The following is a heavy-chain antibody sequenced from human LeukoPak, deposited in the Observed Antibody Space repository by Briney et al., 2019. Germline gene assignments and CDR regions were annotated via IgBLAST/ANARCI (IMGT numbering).Heavy chain of an antibody. CDR1: GFTFSSYG. D-gene: IGHD1-26*01. CDR3: AKDSGNYYPNY. Sequence: PGRSLRLSCAASGFTFSSYGMHWVRQAPGKGLEWVAVISYDGSNKYYADSVKGRFSISRDNSKNTLSLQMNSLRAEDTAVYYCAKDSGNYYPNYWGQGTLVTVSS. J-gene: IGHJ4*02. CDR2: ISYDGSNK. V-gene: IGHV3-30*18.